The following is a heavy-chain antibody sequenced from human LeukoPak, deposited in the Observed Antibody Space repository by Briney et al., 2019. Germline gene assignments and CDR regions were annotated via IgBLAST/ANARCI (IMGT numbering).Heavy chain of an antibody. V-gene: IGHV3-7*01. CDR2: IKQDGSEK. D-gene: IGHD2-2*01. CDR1: GFTFSSYG. CDR3: ARDGVEPGIYFDY. Sequence: PGGSVRLSCAASGFTFSSYGMNWVRQAPGKGLEWVANIKQDGSEKYYVDSVKGRFTISRDNAKNSLYLQMNSLRAEDTAVYYCARDGVEPGIYFDYWGQGALVTVSS. J-gene: IGHJ4*02.